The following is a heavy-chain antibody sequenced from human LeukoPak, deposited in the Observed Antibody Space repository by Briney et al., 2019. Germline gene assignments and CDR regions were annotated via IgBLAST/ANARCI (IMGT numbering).Heavy chain of an antibody. CDR2: INPSGGST. Sequence: GASVKVSCKASGYNFISYYMHWVRQAPGQGLEWMGIINPSGGSTSYAQKFQDRVTMTRDTSTSTVYMELSCLKSEDTAVYYCAREDVVLVDAVRYYYYGMDVWGQGTTVTVSS. J-gene: IGHJ6*02. V-gene: IGHV1-46*01. D-gene: IGHD2-8*01. CDR1: GYNFISYY. CDR3: AREDVVLVDAVRYYYYGMDV.